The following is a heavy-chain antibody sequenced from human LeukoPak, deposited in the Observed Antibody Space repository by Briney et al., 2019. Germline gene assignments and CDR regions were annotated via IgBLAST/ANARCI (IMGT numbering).Heavy chain of an antibody. V-gene: IGHV1-24*01. CDR2: FDPEGGET. CDR3: ATIEVPGYCSGGSCYSSLYYFDY. D-gene: IGHD2-15*01. J-gene: IGHJ4*02. Sequence: ASVKVSCKVSGYTLTELSMHWVRQAPGKGLEWMGGFDPEGGETIYAQKFQGRVTMTEDTSTDTAYMELSSLRSEDTAVYYCATIEVPGYCSGGSCYSSLYYFDYWGQGTLVTVSS. CDR1: GYTLTELS.